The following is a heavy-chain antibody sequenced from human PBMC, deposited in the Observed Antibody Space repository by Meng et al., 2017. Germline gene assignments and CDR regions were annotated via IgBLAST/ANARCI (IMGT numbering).Heavy chain of an antibody. Sequence: QESGPGLVYPSETLSLTCTVSGCSISSSSYYWGWIRQPPGKGLEWIGSIYYSGSTYYNPSLKSRVTISVDTSKNQFSLKLSSVTAADTAVYYCASLRIAVAGINWFDPWGQGTLVTVSS. CDR1: GCSISSSSYY. CDR2: IYYSGST. D-gene: IGHD6-19*01. V-gene: IGHV4-39*07. CDR3: ASLRIAVAGINWFDP. J-gene: IGHJ5*02.